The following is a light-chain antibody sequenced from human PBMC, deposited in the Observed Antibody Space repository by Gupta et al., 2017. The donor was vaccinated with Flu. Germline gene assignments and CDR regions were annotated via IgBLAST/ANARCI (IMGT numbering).Light chain of an antibody. CDR2: DAS. V-gene: IGKV3-11*01. CDR3: QQRSNWPPSCT. CDR1: QSVSSY. J-gene: IGKJ5*01. Sequence: EIVLTQSPATLSLSPGERATLSCRASQSVSSYLAWYQQKPGQAPRLLIYDASNRATGIPARFSGSGSGTDFTLTIRRLEPEDFAVYYCQQRSNWPPSCTFGQGTRLEIK.